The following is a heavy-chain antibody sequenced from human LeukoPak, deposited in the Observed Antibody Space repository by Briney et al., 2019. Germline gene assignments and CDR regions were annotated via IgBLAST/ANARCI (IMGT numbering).Heavy chain of an antibody. V-gene: IGHV3-7*01. CDR2: VKHDGSET. J-gene: IGHJ5*02. D-gene: IGHD1-26*01. CDR3: ARDPTTNWFDP. Sequence: GGSLRLSCAASGFTFRSYWMTWVRQAPGKGLEWVASVKHDGSETYHVDSVKGRFAISRDNAENSLYLQMNSLRAEDTAVYYCARDPTTNWFDPWGQGTLVTVSS. CDR1: GFTFRSYW.